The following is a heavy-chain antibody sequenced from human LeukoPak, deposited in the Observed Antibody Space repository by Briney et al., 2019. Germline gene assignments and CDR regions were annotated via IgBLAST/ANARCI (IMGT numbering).Heavy chain of an antibody. CDR3: ASRGSGRTYYFDY. J-gene: IGHJ4*02. V-gene: IGHV1-2*02. CDR2: INPNSGGT. CDR1: GYTFTGYY. Sequence: ASVKVSCKACGYTFTGYYMHWVRQAPGQGLEWMGWINPNSGGTNYAQKFQGRVTMTRDTSISTAYMELSRLRSDDTAVYYCASRGSGRTYYFDYWGQGTLVTVSS. D-gene: IGHD3-10*01.